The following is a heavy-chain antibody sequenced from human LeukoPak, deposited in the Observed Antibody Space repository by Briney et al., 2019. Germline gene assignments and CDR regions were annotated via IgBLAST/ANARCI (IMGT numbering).Heavy chain of an antibody. V-gene: IGHV3-48*01. Sequence: PGGSLRVSCAASGFTFSSYAMSWVRQAPGNGLEWVSYISSSGSAIYYADSVKGRFTISRDNAKNSLFLQMNSLRAEDTAVYYCARVGNSGSSGGDYWGQGTLVAVSS. CDR3: ARVGNSGSSGGDY. CDR1: GFTFSSYA. J-gene: IGHJ4*02. D-gene: IGHD6-6*01. CDR2: ISSSGSAI.